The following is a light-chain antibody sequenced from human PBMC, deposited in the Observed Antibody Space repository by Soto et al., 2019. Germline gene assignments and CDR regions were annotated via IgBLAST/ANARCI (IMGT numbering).Light chain of an antibody. J-gene: IGLJ1*01. CDR1: SGDIGSYNR. V-gene: IGLV2-14*01. CDR3: SSYTNINTRACV. CDR2: EVT. Sequence: QSALTQPASVSGSPGQSITISCTGTSGDIGSYNRVSWYQQHPGKAPKHIIYEVTDRPSGVSNRFSGSKSGNTASLTISGLQAEDEAEYYCSSYTNINTRACVFGTGTKLTV.